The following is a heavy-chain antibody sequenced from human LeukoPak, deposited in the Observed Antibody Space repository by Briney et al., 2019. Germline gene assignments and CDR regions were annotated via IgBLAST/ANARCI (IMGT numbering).Heavy chain of an antibody. CDR1: GFTFSSYA. CDR3: AKATYDYVWGSYRQIPFDY. V-gene: IGHV3-23*01. CDR2: ISGSGGST. Sequence: GGSLRLSCAASGFTFSSYAMSWVRQAPGKGLEWVSAISGSGGSTYYADSVKGRFTISRDNSKNTLYLQMNSLRAEDTAVYYCAKATYDYVWGSYRQIPFDYWGQGTLVTVSS. J-gene: IGHJ4*02. D-gene: IGHD3-16*02.